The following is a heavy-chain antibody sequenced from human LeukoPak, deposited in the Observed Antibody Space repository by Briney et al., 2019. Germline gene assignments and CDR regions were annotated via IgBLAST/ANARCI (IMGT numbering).Heavy chain of an antibody. CDR2: ISSSSSYI. Sequence: PGGSLRLSCAASGFTVSSNYMSWVRQAPGKGLEWVSSISSSSSYIYYADSVKGRFTISRDNAKNSLYLQMNSLRAEDTAVYYCARDPYYHGMDVWGQGTTVTVSS. CDR1: GFTVSSNY. J-gene: IGHJ6*02. V-gene: IGHV3-21*01. CDR3: ARDPYYHGMDV.